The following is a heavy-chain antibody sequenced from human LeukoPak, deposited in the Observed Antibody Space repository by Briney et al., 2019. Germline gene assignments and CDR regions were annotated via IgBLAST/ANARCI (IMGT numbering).Heavy chain of an antibody. V-gene: IGHV4-39*01. J-gene: IGHJ4*02. Sequence: SETLSLTCTVSGGPISSSSYYWGWIRQPPGKGLEWIGSIYYSGSTYYNPSLKSRVSISIDTSKNQFSLNLSSVTAADTAVYYCASRADGAFDYWGQGILVTVSS. CDR3: ASRADGAFDY. CDR2: IYYSGST. CDR1: GGPISSSSYY. D-gene: IGHD4/OR15-4a*01.